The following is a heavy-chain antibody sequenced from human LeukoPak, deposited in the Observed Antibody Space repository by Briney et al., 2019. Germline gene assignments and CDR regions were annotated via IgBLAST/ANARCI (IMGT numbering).Heavy chain of an antibody. CDR3: ARHDPSGEFDY. CDR1: GGSISSYY. J-gene: IGHJ4*02. Sequence: SETLSLTCTVSGGSISSYYWSWIRQPPGKGLEWIGYIYYSGSTNYNPSLKSRVTISVDTSKNQFSLKLSSVTAADTAVYYCARHDPSGEFDYRGQGTLVTVSS. CDR2: IYYSGST. V-gene: IGHV4-59*08.